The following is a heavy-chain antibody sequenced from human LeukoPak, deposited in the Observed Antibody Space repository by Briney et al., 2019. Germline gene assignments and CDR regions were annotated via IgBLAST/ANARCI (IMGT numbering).Heavy chain of an antibody. CDR3: ASQGRKNYDSSGYYYAS. CDR1: GGSISSSSYY. CDR2: IYYSGST. V-gene: IGHV4-39*01. D-gene: IGHD3-22*01. Sequence: SETLSLTCTVSGGSISSSSYYWGWIRQLPGKGLEWIGSIYYSGSTYYNPSLKSRVTISVDTSKNQFSLKLSSVTAADTAVYYCASQGRKNYDSSGYYYASWGQGTLVTVSS. J-gene: IGHJ4*02.